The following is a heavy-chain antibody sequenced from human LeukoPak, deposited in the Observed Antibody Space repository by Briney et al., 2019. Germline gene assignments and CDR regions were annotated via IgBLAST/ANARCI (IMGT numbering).Heavy chain of an antibody. CDR2: IYYTGST. CDR3: ARDRQDGSGYYWYFDL. CDR1: GGSISNYY. Sequence: SETLSLTCTVSGGSISNYYWSWLRQPPGKGLEWIGYIYYTGSTNYNPSLKSRVTISVDTSKNQFSLKLSSVTAADTAVYYCARDRQDGSGYYWYFDLWGRGTLVTVSS. J-gene: IGHJ2*01. D-gene: IGHD3-22*01. V-gene: IGHV4-59*01.